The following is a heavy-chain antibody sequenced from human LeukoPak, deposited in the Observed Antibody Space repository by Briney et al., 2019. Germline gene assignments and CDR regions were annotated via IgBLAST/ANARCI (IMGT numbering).Heavy chain of an antibody. CDR1: GFTVSSNS. CDR3: ARAYYYGSGSYPYYFDY. CDR2: IYSDGST. Sequence: GGSPRLSCAASGFTVSSNSINWVRQAPGKGLEWVSVIYSDGSTYYADSVKGRFTISRDNAKNSLYLQMNSLRAEDTAVYYCARAYYYGSGSYPYYFDYWGQGTLVTVSS. J-gene: IGHJ4*02. V-gene: IGHV3-53*03. D-gene: IGHD3-10*01.